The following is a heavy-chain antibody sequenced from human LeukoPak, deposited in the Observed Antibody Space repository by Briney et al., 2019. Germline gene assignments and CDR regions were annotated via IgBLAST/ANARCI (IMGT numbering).Heavy chain of an antibody. CDR1: GFTFSSYA. J-gene: IGHJ4*02. V-gene: IGHV3-48*01. CDR2: ISRGGSSK. D-gene: IGHD3-3*01. CDR3: ARDGVWAFGVVDY. Sequence: PGGSLRLSCAASGFTFSSYAMSWIRQAPGKGLEWVSSISRGGSSKYSADSVKGRFTISRDNAKNSLYLQMNSLRAEDTAVYYCARDGVWAFGVVDYWGQGTLVTVSS.